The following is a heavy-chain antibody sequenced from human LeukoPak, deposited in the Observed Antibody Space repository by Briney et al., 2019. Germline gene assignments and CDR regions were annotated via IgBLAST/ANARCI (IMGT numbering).Heavy chain of an antibody. J-gene: IGHJ4*02. V-gene: IGHV1-46*01. Sequence: ASVKVSCKASGYTFTNYYMHWVRQAPGQGLEWMGIINPSSGSTSYAQKFQGRVTMTTDTSTSTAYMDLRSLRSDDTAVYYCARDRHRRHYYDSSLHPPLDYWGQGTLVTVSS. CDR3: ARDRHRRHYYDSSLHPPLDY. CDR1: GYTFTNYY. CDR2: INPSSGST. D-gene: IGHD3-22*01.